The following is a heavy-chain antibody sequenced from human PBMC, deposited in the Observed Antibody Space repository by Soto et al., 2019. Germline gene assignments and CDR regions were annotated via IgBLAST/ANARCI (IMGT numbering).Heavy chain of an antibody. D-gene: IGHD3-3*01. CDR1: GFTLISYG. V-gene: IGHV1-18*04. CDR2: INTYNGNT. J-gene: IGHJ4*02. Sequence: QVQLVQSGAEVKKPGASVKVSCKASGFTLISYGVSWVRQAPGQGLEWMGWINTYNGNTNYAQKFQGRVIMTTDTSTSTAYMELRRLRSDDTAVYYCARDPDFWSGFYSFDNWGQGTLVTVSS. CDR3: ARDPDFWSGFYSFDN.